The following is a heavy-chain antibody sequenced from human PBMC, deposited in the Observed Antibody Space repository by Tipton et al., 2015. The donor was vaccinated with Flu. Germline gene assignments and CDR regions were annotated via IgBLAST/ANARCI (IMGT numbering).Heavy chain of an antibody. CDR2: VSRSGST. CDR1: GDSISSGYH. Sequence: LRLSCAVSGDSISSGYHWGWIRQFPGKGLEWIGTVSRSGSTVYNPSLTSRVTISIDRSKNQFSLNLKSVTAADMAVYYCARRDYSNYVSDPKSWFDPWGQGTLVAVSS. CDR3: ARRDYSNYVSDPKSWFDP. J-gene: IGHJ5*02. D-gene: IGHD4-11*01. V-gene: IGHV4-38-2*01.